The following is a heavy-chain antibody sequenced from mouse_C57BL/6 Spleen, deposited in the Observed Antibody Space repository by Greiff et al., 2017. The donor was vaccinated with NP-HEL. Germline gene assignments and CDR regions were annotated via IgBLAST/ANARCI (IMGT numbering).Heavy chain of an antibody. CDR1: GFSLTSYG. Sequence: VQLQQSGPGLVQPSQSLSITCTVSGFSLTSYGVHWVRQSPGKGLEWLGVIWSGGSTDYNAAFISRLSISKDNSKSQVFFKMNSLQADDTAIYYCARNRVYYGNPYYAMDYWGQGTSVTVSS. V-gene: IGHV2-2*01. D-gene: IGHD2-1*01. J-gene: IGHJ4*01. CDR2: IWSGGST. CDR3: ARNRVYYGNPYYAMDY.